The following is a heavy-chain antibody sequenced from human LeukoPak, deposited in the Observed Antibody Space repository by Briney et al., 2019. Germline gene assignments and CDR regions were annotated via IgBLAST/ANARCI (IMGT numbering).Heavy chain of an antibody. V-gene: IGHV4-30-2*01. Sequence: SETLSLTCAVSGGSISSGGYSWSWIRQPPGKGLEWIGYIYHSGSTYYNPSLKSRVTISVDRSKNQFSLKLSSVTAADTAEYYCARGSPLDYDFWSGYPTLDYWGQGTLVTVSS. D-gene: IGHD3-3*01. CDR1: GGSISSGGYS. J-gene: IGHJ4*02. CDR3: ARGSPLDYDFWSGYPTLDY. CDR2: IYHSGST.